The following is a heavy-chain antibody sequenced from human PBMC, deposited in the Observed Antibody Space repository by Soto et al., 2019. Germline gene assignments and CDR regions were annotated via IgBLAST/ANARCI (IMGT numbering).Heavy chain of an antibody. D-gene: IGHD2-2*01. CDR1: GGTFSSYA. Sequence: GASVKVSCKASGGTFSSYAISWVRQAPGQGLEWMGGIIPIFGTANYAQKFQGRVTITADESTSTAYMELSSLRSEDTAVYYCARDTSIVVVPAAPYYYYYGMDVWDQGTTVTVSS. CDR3: ARDTSIVVVPAAPYYYYYGMDV. J-gene: IGHJ6*02. CDR2: IIPIFGTA. V-gene: IGHV1-69*13.